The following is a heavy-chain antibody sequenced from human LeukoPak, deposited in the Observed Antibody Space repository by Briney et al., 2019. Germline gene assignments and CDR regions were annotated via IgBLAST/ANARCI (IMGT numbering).Heavy chain of an antibody. V-gene: IGHV1-69*13. Sequence: SVKVSCKASGGTFSSYAISWVRQAPGQGLEWMGGIILIFGTANYAQKFQGRVTITADESTSTAYMELSSLRSEDTAVYYCARGRTIFGVSSALQHWGQGTLVTVSS. CDR2: IILIFGTA. D-gene: IGHD3-3*01. CDR3: ARGRTIFGVSSALQH. CDR1: GGTFSSYA. J-gene: IGHJ1*01.